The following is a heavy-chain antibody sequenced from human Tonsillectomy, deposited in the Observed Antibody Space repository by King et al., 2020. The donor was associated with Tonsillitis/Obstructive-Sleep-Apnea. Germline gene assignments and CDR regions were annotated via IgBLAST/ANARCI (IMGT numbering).Heavy chain of an antibody. V-gene: IGHV3-74*01. J-gene: IGHJ4*02. CDR1: GFTFNTYW. CDR3: AREGYGYYDFRY. CDR2: INGDGSST. D-gene: IGHD3-3*01. Sequence: VQLVESGGGLAQPGGSLRLSCAASGFTFNTYWMHWVRQAPGKGLVWVSRINGDGSSTSYADSVKGRFTISRDNAKNTLYLQMNSLRAEDTAVYYCAREGYGYYDFRYWGQGTLVTVSS.